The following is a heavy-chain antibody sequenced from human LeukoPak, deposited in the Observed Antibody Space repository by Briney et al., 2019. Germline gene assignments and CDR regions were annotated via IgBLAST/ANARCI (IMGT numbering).Heavy chain of an antibody. CDR2: LYTDTTT. D-gene: IGHD3-22*01. Sequence: PGASLRLSCAASGLTVRSNYMNWVRQAPGKGLEWVSVLYTDTTTYYADSVKGRFTISRDNSKNTLYLQMNSLRAEDTAVYYCARNYYDSSGYYYDAFDIWGQGTMVTVSS. V-gene: IGHV3-66*01. CDR3: ARNYYDSSGYYYDAFDI. J-gene: IGHJ3*02. CDR1: GLTVRSNY.